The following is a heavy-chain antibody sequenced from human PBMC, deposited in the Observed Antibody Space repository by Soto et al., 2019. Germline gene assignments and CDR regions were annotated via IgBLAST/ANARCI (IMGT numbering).Heavy chain of an antibody. J-gene: IGHJ4*02. Sequence: PGGSLRPSCAASGFTFSSYAMSWVRQAPGKGLEWVSAISGSGGSTYYADSVKGRFTISRDNSKNTLYLQMNSLRAEDTAVYYCAKDRSSSPLVYYFDYWGQGTLVTVSS. CDR2: ISGSGGST. D-gene: IGHD6-13*01. CDR1: GFTFSSYA. CDR3: AKDRSSSPLVYYFDY. V-gene: IGHV3-23*01.